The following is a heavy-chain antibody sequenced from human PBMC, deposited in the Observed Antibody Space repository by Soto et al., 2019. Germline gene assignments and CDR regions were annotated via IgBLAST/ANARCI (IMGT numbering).Heavy chain of an antibody. CDR3: ARVGDMAYKD. V-gene: IGHV3-11*01. CDR1: GFTFSDHY. Sequence: QVQLVEAGGGLVKPGGSLRLSCAASGFTFSDHYMTWIRQAPGKGLEWVSYISSRWTTIYYAESVRGRFTISRENAKNSLYLQMNSLRVEDTALYYCARVGDMAYKDWGQGTLVTVSS. J-gene: IGHJ4*02. CDR2: ISSRWTTI. D-gene: IGHD3-3*01.